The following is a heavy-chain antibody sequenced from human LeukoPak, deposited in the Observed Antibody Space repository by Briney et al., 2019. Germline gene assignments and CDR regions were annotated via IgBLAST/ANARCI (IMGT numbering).Heavy chain of an antibody. Sequence: SGGSXSSSXXDWGWVRQPPXXGGEGLGSIYYSGSTYYNPSLKSRVTISVDTSKNQFSLKLSSVTAADTAVYYCARHGSSGWYWGQGTLVTVSS. CDR3: ARHGSSGWY. CDR1: GGSXSSSXXD. J-gene: IGHJ4*02. V-gene: IGHV4-39*01. D-gene: IGHD6-19*01. CDR2: IYYSGST.